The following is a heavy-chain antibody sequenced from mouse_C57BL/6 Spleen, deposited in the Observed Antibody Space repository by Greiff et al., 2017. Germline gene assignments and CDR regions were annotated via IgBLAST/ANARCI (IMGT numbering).Heavy chain of an antibody. V-gene: IGHV5-16*01. D-gene: IGHD4-1*01. J-gene: IGHJ2*01. CDR3: AREGLGNFDY. Sequence: EVQLMESEGGLVQPGSSMKLSCTASGFTFSDYYMAWVRQVPEKGLEWVANINYDGSSTYYLHSLKSRFIISRDNAKNILYLQMSSLKSEDTATYCCAREGLGNFDYWGQGTTLTVSA. CDR2: INYDGSST. CDR1: GFTFSDYY.